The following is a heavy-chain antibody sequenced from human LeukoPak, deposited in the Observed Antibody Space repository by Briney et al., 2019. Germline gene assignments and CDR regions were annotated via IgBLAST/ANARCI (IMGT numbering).Heavy chain of an antibody. J-gene: IGHJ4*02. V-gene: IGHV1-46*01. Sequence: ASVKVSCKASGYTFTSYYIHWVRQAPGQGLEWMGIINPFNGDTTYEQRFQGRLTLTSDTSTSTVDVELTSLRSDDTAVYYCARDGRYRSGWSFDYWGQGTQVTVSS. CDR3: ARDGRYRSGWSFDY. CDR2: INPFNGDT. D-gene: IGHD6-19*01. CDR1: GYTFTSYY.